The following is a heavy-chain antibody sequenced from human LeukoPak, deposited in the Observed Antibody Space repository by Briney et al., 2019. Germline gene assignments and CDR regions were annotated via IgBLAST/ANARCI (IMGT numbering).Heavy chain of an antibody. CDR1: GFTFDDYG. V-gene: IGHV3-20*04. J-gene: IGHJ4*02. Sequence: GGSLRLSCAASGFTFDDYGMSWVRQAPGRGLEWVSGINWNGGSTGYADSIKGRFTISRDNAKNTLYLQMNSLRAEDTAVYYCARTRWLHLDSWGQGTLVTVSS. CDR3: ARTRWLHLDS. CDR2: INWNGGST. D-gene: IGHD5-24*01.